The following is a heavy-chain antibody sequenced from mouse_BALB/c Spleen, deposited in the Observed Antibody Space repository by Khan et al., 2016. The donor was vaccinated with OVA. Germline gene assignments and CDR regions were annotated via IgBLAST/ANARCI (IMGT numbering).Heavy chain of an antibody. CDR2: FFPNSGGS. V-gene: IGHV1S29*02. D-gene: IGHD1-2*01. Sequence: EVQLQESGPEVVKPGASVKISCKASGYTFTDYNMDWLKQRHGKSLEWIGYFFPNSGGSGYNQKFKTKATLTVDISSSTAYMDFRSLTSEDSADYYCVRSGYGSFAFWGQGTLVTVSA. CDR1: GYTFTDYN. CDR3: VRSGYGSFAF. J-gene: IGHJ3*01.